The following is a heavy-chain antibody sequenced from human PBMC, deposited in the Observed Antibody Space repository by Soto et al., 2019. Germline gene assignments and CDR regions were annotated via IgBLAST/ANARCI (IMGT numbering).Heavy chain of an antibody. CDR2: ISSNGGST. CDR3: VKRRDTALVSHYYYGMDV. CDR1: GFTFSSYA. D-gene: IGHD5-18*01. J-gene: IGHJ6*02. V-gene: IGHV3-64D*06. Sequence: GGSLRLSCSASGFTFSSYAMHWVRQAPGKGLEYVSAISSNGGSTFYADSVKGRFSISRDNSRNTLYLEMSSLRAEDTAVYYCVKRRDTALVSHYYYGMDVWGPGTTVTVSS.